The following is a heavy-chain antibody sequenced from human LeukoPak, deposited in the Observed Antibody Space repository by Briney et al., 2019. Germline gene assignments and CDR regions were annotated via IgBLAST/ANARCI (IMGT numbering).Heavy chain of an antibody. J-gene: IGHJ4*02. CDR2: IYYSGST. CDR1: GGSISSYH. Sequence: SETLSLTCTVSGGSISSYHWSWIRQPPGKGLEWIGYIYYSGSTNYNPSLKSRVTISVDTSKNQFSLKLSSVTAADTAVYYCARESNGDPQLLDYWGQGTLVTVSS. CDR3: ARESNGDPQLLDY. D-gene: IGHD4-17*01. V-gene: IGHV4-59*01.